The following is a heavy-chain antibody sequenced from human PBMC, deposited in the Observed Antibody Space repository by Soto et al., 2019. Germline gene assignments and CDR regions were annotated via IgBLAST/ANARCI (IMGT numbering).Heavy chain of an antibody. V-gene: IGHV4-39*01. Sequence: TSETLSLTCTVSGGSILDSTYYWAWIRQSPGKGLEWIGTIFYSGGTFYTPSLKSRVTMSVDTSNNQFSLKLSSVTAADTAVYYCARQASGYYYGWFDPWGQGTLVTSPQ. CDR1: GGSILDSTYY. J-gene: IGHJ5*02. D-gene: IGHD3-22*01. CDR3: ARQASGYYYGWFDP. CDR2: IFYSGGT.